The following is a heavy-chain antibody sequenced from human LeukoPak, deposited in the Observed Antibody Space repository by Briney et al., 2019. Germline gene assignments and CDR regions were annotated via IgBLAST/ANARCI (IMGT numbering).Heavy chain of an antibody. Sequence: SETLSLTCTVSGGSISSYYWSWIRQPPGKGLEWIGYIYYSGSTNYNPSLKSRVTISVDTSKNQFSLKLSSVTAADTAVYYCARGPIYVWFDPWGQGTLVTVSS. D-gene: IGHD2-2*02. CDR1: GGSISSYY. CDR3: ARGPIYVWFDP. CDR2: IYYSGST. J-gene: IGHJ5*02. V-gene: IGHV4-59*01.